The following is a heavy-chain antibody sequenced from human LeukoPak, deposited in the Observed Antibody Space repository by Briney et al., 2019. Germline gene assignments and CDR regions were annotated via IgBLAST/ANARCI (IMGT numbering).Heavy chain of an antibody. D-gene: IGHD3-10*01. J-gene: IGHJ6*03. V-gene: IGHV5-51*01. Sequence: GESLKISCKASGYSFTSYWIGWVRQMPGKGLEWMGIIYPGDSDTRDGPSFQGQVTISADKSISTAYLQWSSLKASDTAMYYCARQVGSGSLYYYYYYMDVWGKGTTVTISS. CDR2: IYPGDSDT. CDR3: ARQVGSGSLYYYYYYMDV. CDR1: GYSFTSYW.